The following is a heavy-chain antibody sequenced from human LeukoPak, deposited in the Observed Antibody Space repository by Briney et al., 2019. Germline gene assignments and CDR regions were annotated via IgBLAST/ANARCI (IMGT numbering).Heavy chain of an antibody. CDR2: MYYSGST. CDR3: ARPYYYDSRVDP. Sequence: PSETPSLTCTVSVGSISSGDYYWSWIRQPPGKGLECIAYMYYSGSTYYNPSLKSRVTMSADPSKNQLSLKLSSVTAADTAVYYCARPYYYDSRVDPWGQGILVTVSS. D-gene: IGHD3-22*01. CDR1: VGSISSGDYY. J-gene: IGHJ5*02. V-gene: IGHV4-30-4*01.